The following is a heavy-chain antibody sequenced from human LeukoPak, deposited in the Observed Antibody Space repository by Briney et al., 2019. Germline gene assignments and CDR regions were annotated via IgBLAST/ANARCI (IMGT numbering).Heavy chain of an antibody. CDR2: IKQDGSEK. D-gene: IGHD3-9*01. V-gene: IGHV3-7*01. J-gene: IGHJ4*02. Sequence: PGGSLRLSCAASGFTFSSYWMSWVRQAPGKGLEWVANIKQDGSEKYYVDSVKGRFTISRDNAKNSLYLQMNSLRAEDTAVYYCARLGATRYFDWLLYQFDYWGQGTLVTVSS. CDR1: GFTFSSYW. CDR3: ARLGATRYFDWLLYQFDY.